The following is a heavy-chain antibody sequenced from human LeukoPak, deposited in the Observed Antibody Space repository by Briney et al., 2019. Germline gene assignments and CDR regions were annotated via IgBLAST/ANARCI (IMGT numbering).Heavy chain of an antibody. D-gene: IGHD5/OR15-5a*01. Sequence: ASVKVSCKASGYTFTSYDINWVRQATGQGLEWMGWMNPNSGNTGYAQKFQGRVTMTRNTSISTAYMELSSLRSEDTAVYYCAKVSTSTSIADFWGQGTPVTVSS. CDR2: MNPNSGNT. CDR1: GYTFTSYD. CDR3: AKVSTSTSIADF. J-gene: IGHJ4*02. V-gene: IGHV1-8*01.